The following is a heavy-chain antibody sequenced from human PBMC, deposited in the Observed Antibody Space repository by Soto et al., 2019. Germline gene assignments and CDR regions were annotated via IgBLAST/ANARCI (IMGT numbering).Heavy chain of an antibody. D-gene: IGHD2-15*01. Sequence: QVQLQESGPGLVKPSETLSLTCTVSGGSISSYYWSWIRQPAGKGLEWIGRIYTSGSTNYNPSLKSRVTMSVDTSKNQFSLKLSSVPAADTAVYYCARALCSGGSCYTNNWFDHWGQGTLVTVSS. CDR3: ARALCSGGSCYTNNWFDH. J-gene: IGHJ5*02. V-gene: IGHV4-4*07. CDR1: GGSISSYY. CDR2: IYTSGST.